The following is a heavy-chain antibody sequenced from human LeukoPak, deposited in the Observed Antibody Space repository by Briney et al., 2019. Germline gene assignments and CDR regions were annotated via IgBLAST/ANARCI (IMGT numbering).Heavy chain of an antibody. Sequence: GGSLRLSCAASGFTFSSYEMNWVRQAPGKGLEWVSYISSSGSTIYYADSVKGRFTISRDNAKNSLYLQMNSLRAEDTAVYYCARKTYYYDSSGYYPYYYYYHYMDVWGKGTTVTVSS. CDR2: ISSSGSTI. D-gene: IGHD3-22*01. J-gene: IGHJ6*03. CDR3: ARKTYYYDSSGYYPYYYYYHYMDV. CDR1: GFTFSSYE. V-gene: IGHV3-48*03.